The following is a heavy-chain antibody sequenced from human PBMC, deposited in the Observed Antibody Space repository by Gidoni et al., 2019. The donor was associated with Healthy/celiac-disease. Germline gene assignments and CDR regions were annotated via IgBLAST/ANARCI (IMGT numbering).Heavy chain of an antibody. D-gene: IGHD3-9*01. CDR2: IIPIFGTA. V-gene: IGHV1-69*01. Sequence: ISWVRQAPGQGLEWMGGIIPIFGTANYAQKFQGRVTITADESTSTAYMELSSLRSEDTAVYYCARVLLDDILTPLDYYYGMDVWGQGTTVTVSS. CDR3: ARVLLDDILTPLDYYYGMDV. J-gene: IGHJ6*02.